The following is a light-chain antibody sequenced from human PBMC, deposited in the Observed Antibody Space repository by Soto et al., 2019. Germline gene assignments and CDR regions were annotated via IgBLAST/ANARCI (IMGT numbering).Light chain of an antibody. J-gene: IGLJ2*01. CDR2: EGS. V-gene: IGLV2-23*01. Sequence: QSVLTQPASVSGSPGQSITISCTGTSSDVGSYNLVSWYQQHPGKAPKLMIYEGSKRPSGVSNRFSGSKSGNTASLTISGLQAEDEADYYCCSYAGSSFVVFGGGIKLTVL. CDR1: SSDVGSYNL. CDR3: CSYAGSSFVV.